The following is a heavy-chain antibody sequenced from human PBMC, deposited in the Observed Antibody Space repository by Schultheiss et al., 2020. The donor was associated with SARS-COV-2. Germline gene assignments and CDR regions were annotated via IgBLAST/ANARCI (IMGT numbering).Heavy chain of an antibody. CDR1: GGSFSAYY. J-gene: IGHJ6*02. CDR3: ARFRTVTTSRNYYGMDV. CDR2: IYYSGST. D-gene: IGHD4-17*01. Sequence: SETLSLTCAVYGGSFSAYYWSWIRQPPGKGLEWIGYIYYSGSTNYNPSLKSRVTISVDTSKNQFSLKLSSVTAADTAVYYCARFRTVTTSRNYYGMDVWGQGTTVTVSS. V-gene: IGHV4-59*12.